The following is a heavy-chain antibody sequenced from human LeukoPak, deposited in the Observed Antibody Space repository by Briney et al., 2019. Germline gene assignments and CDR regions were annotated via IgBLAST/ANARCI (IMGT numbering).Heavy chain of an antibody. Sequence: SETLSLTCTVSGGSIGSYYWSWIRQSPGKGLEWIAYIYYSGSTNYNPSLKSRVTISVDTSKNQFSLNLSSVTAADTAVYFCARTLDSGSLGYWGQGTLVTVSS. V-gene: IGHV4-59*01. CDR3: ARTLDSGSLGY. J-gene: IGHJ4*02. CDR1: GGSIGSYY. CDR2: IYYSGST. D-gene: IGHD3-10*01.